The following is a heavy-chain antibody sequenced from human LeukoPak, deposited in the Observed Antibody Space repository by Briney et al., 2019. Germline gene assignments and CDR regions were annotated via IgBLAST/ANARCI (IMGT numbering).Heavy chain of an antibody. D-gene: IGHD6-13*01. CDR2: IYYSGST. J-gene: IGHJ4*02. CDR1: GGSISSSIYY. Sequence: SETLSLTCTVSGGSISSSIYYWGWIRQPPGKGLEWIANIYYSGSTYYNPSLQSRVTMSVDTSKNQFSLKLSSVTAADTALYYCARLLGTTWYFDYWGLGTLVTVSS. V-gene: IGHV4-39*01. CDR3: ARLLGTTWYFDY.